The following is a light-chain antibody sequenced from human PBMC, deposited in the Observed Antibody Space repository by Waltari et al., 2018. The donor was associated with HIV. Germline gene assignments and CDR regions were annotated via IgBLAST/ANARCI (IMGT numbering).Light chain of an antibody. Sequence: DIQMTQSPSTLSASVGARVTITCRASQSIGSWLAWYQQKPGKAPKLLIYKASSLESGVPSRFSGSGSGTEFTLTISSLQPDDFATYYCQQYNSYPYTFGQGTKLEIK. CDR3: QQYNSYPYT. V-gene: IGKV1-5*03. J-gene: IGKJ2*01. CDR2: KAS. CDR1: QSIGSW.